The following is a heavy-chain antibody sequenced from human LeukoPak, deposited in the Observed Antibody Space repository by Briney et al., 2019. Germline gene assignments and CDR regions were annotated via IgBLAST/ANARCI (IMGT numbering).Heavy chain of an antibody. D-gene: IGHD7-27*01. CDR1: GGSIRSSYYY. CDR3: ARGLGLFDY. V-gene: IGHV4-39*07. CDR2: INHSGST. Sequence: SETLSLTCTVSGGSIRSSYYYWGWIRQPPGKGLEWIGEINHSGSTNYNPSLKSRVTISVDTSKNQFSLKLSSVTAADTAVYYCARGLGLFDYWGQGTLVTVSS. J-gene: IGHJ4*02.